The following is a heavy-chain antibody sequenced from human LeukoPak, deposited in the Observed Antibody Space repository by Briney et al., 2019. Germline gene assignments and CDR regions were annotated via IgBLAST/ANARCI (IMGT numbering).Heavy chain of an antibody. Sequence: SETLSLTCTVSGGSISSSSYYWGWIRQPPGKGLEWIGSIYYSGSTHYNPSLQSRVTISVDTSRKQFSLKLSSVTAADTAVYYCARGRVSHYYDSSGYYPRRGGFDYWGQGTLVTVSS. D-gene: IGHD3-22*01. CDR3: ARGRVSHYYDSSGYYPRRGGFDY. CDR2: IYYSGST. V-gene: IGHV4-39*01. CDR1: GGSISSSSYY. J-gene: IGHJ4*02.